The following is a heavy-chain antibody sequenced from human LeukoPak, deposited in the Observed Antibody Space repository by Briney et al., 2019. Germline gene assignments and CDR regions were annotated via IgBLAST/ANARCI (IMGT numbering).Heavy chain of an antibody. CDR1: GFTVSSNY. J-gene: IGHJ3*02. CDR2: IYSGGST. Sequence: GGSLRLSCAASGFTVSSNYMSWVRQAPGKGLEWVSVIYSGGSTYYADSVKGRFTISRDNSKNTLYPQMNSLRAEDTAVYYCARLLPPRDAFDIWGQGTMVTVSS. V-gene: IGHV3-66*04. CDR3: ARLLPPRDAFDI. D-gene: IGHD2-15*01.